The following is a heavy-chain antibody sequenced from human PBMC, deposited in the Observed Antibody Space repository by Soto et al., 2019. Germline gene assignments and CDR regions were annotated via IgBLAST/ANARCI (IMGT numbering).Heavy chain of an antibody. CDR1: GGSISSGDYY. CDR3: ARGLRGVDWFDP. Sequence: SETLSLTCTVSGGSISSGDYYWRWISQPPGKGLEWIGYIYYSGSTYYNPSLKSRVTISVDTSKNQFSLKLSSVTAADTAVYYCARGLRGVDWFDPWGQGTLVT. V-gene: IGHV4-30-4*01. J-gene: IGHJ5*02. D-gene: IGHD4-17*01. CDR2: IYYSGST.